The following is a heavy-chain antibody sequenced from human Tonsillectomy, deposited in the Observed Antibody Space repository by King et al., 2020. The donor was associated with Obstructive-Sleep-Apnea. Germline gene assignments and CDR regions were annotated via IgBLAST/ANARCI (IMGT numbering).Heavy chain of an antibody. J-gene: IGHJ6*02. CDR2: ISAYNGNT. Sequence: QLVQSGAEVKKPGASVKVSCKASGYTFTSYGITWVRQAPGQGLEWMGWISAYNGNTNYAQKLLGRVTMTTDTSTSTAYMELRSLRSDDTAVYYCATVYIGNTDDYYYYGMDVWGQGTTVTVSS. CDR3: ATVYIGNTDDYYYYGMDV. CDR1: GYTFTSYG. D-gene: IGHD4-23*01. V-gene: IGHV1-18*01.